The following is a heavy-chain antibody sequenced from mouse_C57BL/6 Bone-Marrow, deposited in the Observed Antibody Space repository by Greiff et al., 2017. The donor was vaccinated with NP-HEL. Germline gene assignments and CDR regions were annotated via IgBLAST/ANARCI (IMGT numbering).Heavy chain of an antibody. CDR1: GYTFTSYW. CDR3: AMGVGSVYWYFDV. CDR2: IDPSDSYT. D-gene: IGHD1-1*01. V-gene: IGHV1-69*01. Sequence: QVQLQQPGAELVMPGASVKLSCKASGYTFTSYWMHWVKQRPGQGLEWIGEIDPSDSYTNYNQKFKGKSTLTVDKSSSTAYMQLSSLTSEDSAVYYCAMGVGSVYWYFDVWGTGTTVTVSS. J-gene: IGHJ1*03.